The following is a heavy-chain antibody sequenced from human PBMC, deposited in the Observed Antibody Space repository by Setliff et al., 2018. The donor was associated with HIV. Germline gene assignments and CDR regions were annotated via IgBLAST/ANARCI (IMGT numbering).Heavy chain of an antibody. Sequence: GASVKVSCKASGYTFTGHYMHWVRQAPGQGLEWMGWINPNSGATNYAQKFKGQVTVSVDKSISTAFLQWSSLKASDTAIYFCARLRYGDYPKDYYYYMDVWGKGTTVTVS. CDR3: ARLRYGDYPKDYYYYMDV. D-gene: IGHD4-17*01. V-gene: IGHV1-2*02. CDR2: INPNSGAT. CDR1: GYTFTGHY. J-gene: IGHJ6*03.